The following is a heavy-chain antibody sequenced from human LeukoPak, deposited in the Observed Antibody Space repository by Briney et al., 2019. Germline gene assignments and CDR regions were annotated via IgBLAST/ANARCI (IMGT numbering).Heavy chain of an antibody. V-gene: IGHV4-38-2*02. D-gene: IGHD3-3*01. J-gene: IGHJ5*02. Sequence: SETLSLTCTVSGYSISSGYYWGWVRQPPGKGLEWIGEINHSGSTNYNPSLKSRVTISVDTSKNQFSLKLSSVTAADTAVYYCARSLTYYDFRSGYPGWFDPWGQGTLVTVSS. CDR3: ARSLTYYDFRSGYPGWFDP. CDR2: INHSGST. CDR1: GYSISSGYY.